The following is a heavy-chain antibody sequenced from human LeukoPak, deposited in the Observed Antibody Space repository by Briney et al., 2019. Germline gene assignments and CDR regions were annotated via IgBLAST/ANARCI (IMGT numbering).Heavy chain of an antibody. Sequence: GGSLRLSCAASGFTFSDYYMSWIRQAPGKGLEWVSYISSSGSTIYYADSVKGRFTISRDNSKNTLYLQMNSLRAEDTAVYYCAKAYYIVVVPAAIDYWGQGTLVTVSS. CDR1: GFTFSDYY. CDR2: ISSSGSTI. CDR3: AKAYYIVVVPAAIDY. V-gene: IGHV3-11*04. D-gene: IGHD2-2*01. J-gene: IGHJ4*02.